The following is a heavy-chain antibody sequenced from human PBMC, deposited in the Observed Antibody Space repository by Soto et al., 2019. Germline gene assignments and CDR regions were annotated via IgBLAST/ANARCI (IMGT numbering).Heavy chain of an antibody. D-gene: IGHD2-15*01. CDR2: FDPEDGET. Sequence: ASVKVSCKVSGYTLTELSMHWVRQAPGKGLEWMGGFDPEDGETIYAQKFQGRVTITRDTSASTAYMELSSLRSEDTAVYYCARHCSGGSCYSIDYYYYGMDVWGQGTTVTVSS. V-gene: IGHV1-24*01. J-gene: IGHJ6*02. CDR3: ARHCSGGSCYSIDYYYYGMDV. CDR1: GYTLTELS.